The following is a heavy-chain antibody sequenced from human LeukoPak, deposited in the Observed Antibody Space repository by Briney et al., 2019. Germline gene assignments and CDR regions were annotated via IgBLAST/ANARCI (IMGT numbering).Heavy chain of an antibody. J-gene: IGHJ4*02. CDR3: ARLLGGYFDY. V-gene: IGHV3-33*01. D-gene: IGHD3-16*01. Sequence: GRSLRLSCAASGFTFSSYGMHWVRQAPGKGLEWVAVIWYDGSNKYYADSVKGRFTISRENAKNSLYLQMNSLRAGDTAVYYCARLLGGYFDYWGQGTLVTVSS. CDR2: IWYDGSNK. CDR1: GFTFSSYG.